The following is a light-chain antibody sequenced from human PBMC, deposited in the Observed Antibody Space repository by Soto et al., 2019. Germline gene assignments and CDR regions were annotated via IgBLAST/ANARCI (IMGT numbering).Light chain of an antibody. CDR2: VEGNGNF. CDR3: ETWDSDIWL. CDR1: SGHRNYI. V-gene: IGLV4-60*03. Sequence: QPVLTQSSSASASLGTSVKLTCTLSSGHRNYIIAWHQQQPGKAPRYLMKVEGNGNFKRGGGVPDRFSGSSSGAERYLTISNVQSEDEGDYYCETWDSDIWLFGGGTQLTVL. J-gene: IGLJ3*02.